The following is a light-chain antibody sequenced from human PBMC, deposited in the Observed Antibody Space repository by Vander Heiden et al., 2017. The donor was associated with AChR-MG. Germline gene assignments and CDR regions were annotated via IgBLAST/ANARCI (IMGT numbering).Light chain of an antibody. Sequence: EIVLTHSPATLSVSPRERSTRSCRASQSVGSDLAWYQQKPGQAPRLLVYGASTRATGIPVRFSGSESGTEFTLTISSLQAEDFAVYYCQQDNNWPLTFGQGTKVEIK. CDR3: QQDNNWPLT. CDR1: QSVGSD. V-gene: IGKV3-15*01. CDR2: GAS. J-gene: IGKJ1*01.